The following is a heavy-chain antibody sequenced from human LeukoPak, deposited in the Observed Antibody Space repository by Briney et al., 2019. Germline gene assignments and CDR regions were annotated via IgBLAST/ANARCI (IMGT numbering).Heavy chain of an antibody. V-gene: IGHV3-21*01. CDR3: AGGRVVRAFDI. Sequence: GGSLRLSCAASGFTFSSYIMNWVRQAPGKGLEWVSSISSSSSYIYYADSVKGRFTISRDNAKNSLYLQMNSLRAEDTAVYYCAGGRVVRAFDIWGQGTMVTVSS. CDR1: GFTFSSYI. D-gene: IGHD3-22*01. J-gene: IGHJ3*02. CDR2: ISSSSSYI.